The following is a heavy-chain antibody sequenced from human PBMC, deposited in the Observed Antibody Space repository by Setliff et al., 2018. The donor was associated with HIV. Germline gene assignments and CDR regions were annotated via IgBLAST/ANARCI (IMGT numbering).Heavy chain of an antibody. CDR1: GGTFGRFG. V-gene: IGHV1-69*05. Sequence: SVKVSCKASGGTFGRFGISWVRQAPGQGLEWMGGIIPTFTRANYAQKLQARVIITTDKSTSTAFMELTSLTSEDTAVYYCARSVHSLYGDYATYFDPWGQGTQVTVSS. CDR3: ARSVHSLYGDYATYFDP. J-gene: IGHJ5*02. CDR2: IIPTFTRA. D-gene: IGHD4-17*01.